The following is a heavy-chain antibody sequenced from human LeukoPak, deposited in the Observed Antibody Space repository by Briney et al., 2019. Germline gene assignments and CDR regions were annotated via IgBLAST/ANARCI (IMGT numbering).Heavy chain of an antibody. V-gene: IGHV1-2*02. CDR1: GYTFTGYY. CDR3: ARVQYYDFWSGAYYFDY. CDR2: INPNSGGT. Sequence: GASVKVSCKASGYTFTGYYMHWVRQAPGQGLEWMGWINPNSGGTNYAQKFQGRVTMTRDTSISTAYMELSRLRPDDTAVYYCARVQYYDFWSGAYYFDYWGQGTLVTVSS. D-gene: IGHD3-3*01. J-gene: IGHJ4*02.